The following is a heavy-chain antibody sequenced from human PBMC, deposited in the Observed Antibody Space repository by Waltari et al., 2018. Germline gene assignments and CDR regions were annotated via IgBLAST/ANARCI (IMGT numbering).Heavy chain of an antibody. CDR3: ARAYGSTGHFDL. J-gene: IGHJ1*01. CDR2: IATTSKT. D-gene: IGHD3-9*01. V-gene: IGHV3-11*06. Sequence: QVQLGDSGGDLVRPGGSLTLSCAASGFSLTNYYMSCIRQAPGKGLEWISYIATTSKTKNADSVKGRFTISRDNANNSMYLHMNNVIVEDTAVYFCARAYGSTGHFDLWGQGTLVTVSS. CDR1: GFSLTNYY.